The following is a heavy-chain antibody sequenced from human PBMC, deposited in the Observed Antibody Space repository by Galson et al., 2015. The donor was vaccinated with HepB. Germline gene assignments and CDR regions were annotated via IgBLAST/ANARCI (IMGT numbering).Heavy chain of an antibody. CDR2: ISASGGKK. CDR3: TRDSGWESAN. Sequence: SLRLSCAASGFIVDGSGMSWVRQAPGKGLEWVSGISASGGKKYYADSVEGRFTMSRDNSQNTVYLQMNSLRVDDSALYYCTRDSGWESANWGQGTLVTVSS. D-gene: IGHD3-10*01. J-gene: IGHJ4*02. CDR1: GFIVDGSG. V-gene: IGHV3-23*01.